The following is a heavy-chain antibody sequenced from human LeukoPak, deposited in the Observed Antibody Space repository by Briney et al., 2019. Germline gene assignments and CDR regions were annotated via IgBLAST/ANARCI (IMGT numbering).Heavy chain of an antibody. J-gene: IGHJ4*02. Sequence: AAVKASCKPFGDTFISYVLRWWRQAPGEGVEWVGWISACKGDTDYAQKFKGRVAMITDTSTNTVYMELRSLTSHDTAVYYCARVNNVAVVAVADPHFHHWRKGTLLNVYS. CDR3: ARVNNVAVVAVADPHFHH. CDR2: ISACKGDT. V-gene: IGHV1-18*01. D-gene: IGHD6-19*01. CDR1: GDTFISYV.